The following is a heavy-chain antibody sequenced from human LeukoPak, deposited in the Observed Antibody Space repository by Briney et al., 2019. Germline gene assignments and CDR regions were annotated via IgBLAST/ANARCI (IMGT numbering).Heavy chain of an antibody. V-gene: IGHV3-30*04. Sequence: GGSLRLSCAASGFTFSSYAMHWVRQAPGKGLEWVAVISYDGSNKYYADSVKSRFTISRDNSKNTLYLQMNSLRAEDTAVYYCARTVDTAMVAPFDYWGQGTLVTVSS. CDR3: ARTVDTAMVAPFDY. CDR1: GFTFSSYA. CDR2: ISYDGSNK. J-gene: IGHJ4*02. D-gene: IGHD5-18*01.